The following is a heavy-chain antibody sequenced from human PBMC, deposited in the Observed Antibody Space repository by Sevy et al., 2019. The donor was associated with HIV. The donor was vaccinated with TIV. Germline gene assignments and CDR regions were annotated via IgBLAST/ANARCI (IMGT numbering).Heavy chain of an antibody. V-gene: IGHV3-15*01. CDR1: GFSFSDAW. J-gene: IGHJ1*01. CDR2: VRGKGDGGTA. CDR3: TTEGAD. Sequence: GGSLRLSCAASGFSFSDAWLSWVRQVPGKGLEWVGRVRGKGDGGTAAYAAPVKGSFTIARDDSKNTMYVQMNNLKNEDTGIYYCTTEGADWGQGTLVTVSS.